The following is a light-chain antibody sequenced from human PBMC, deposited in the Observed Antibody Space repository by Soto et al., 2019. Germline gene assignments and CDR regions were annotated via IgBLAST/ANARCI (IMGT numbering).Light chain of an antibody. V-gene: IGKV1-5*03. CDR1: QTISSW. CDR2: KAS. Sequence: DIQMTQSAATLSASFGDRVTITCRASQTISSWLAWYQQKTGKAPKLLIYKASTLKSGVPSRFSGSGSGTEFTLTISSLQPDDFATYYCQHYNSYSEAFGQGTKVDI. J-gene: IGKJ1*01. CDR3: QHYNSYSEA.